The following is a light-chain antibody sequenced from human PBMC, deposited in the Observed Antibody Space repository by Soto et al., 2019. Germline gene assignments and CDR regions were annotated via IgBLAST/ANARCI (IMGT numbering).Light chain of an antibody. CDR3: QQGSTWPWT. Sequence: IVVIGSRATLSVYTGERATLSCRASPRVSILLAWFQQKPGQAPRLLIHGATTRATGIPARFSGSGSGTEFTLTISSLQSEDFAVYYCQQGSTWPWTFGQGTKVDI. CDR1: PRVSIL. J-gene: IGKJ1*01. V-gene: IGKV3-15*01. CDR2: GAT.